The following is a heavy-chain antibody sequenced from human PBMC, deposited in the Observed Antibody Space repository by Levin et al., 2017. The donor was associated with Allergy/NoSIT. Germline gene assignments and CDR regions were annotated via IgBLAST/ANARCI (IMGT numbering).Heavy chain of an antibody. CDR1: GFTFSSYG. Sequence: GGSLRLSCAASGFTFSSYGMHWVRQAPGKGLEWVAVISYDGSNEYYSDSVKGRFTMSRDNSKNTLFLQMNSLRAEDTAVYYCAKLAIPHYDFWGRHLLYYGMDVWGQGTTVTVSS. D-gene: IGHD3/OR15-3a*01. CDR3: AKLAIPHYDFWGRHLLYYGMDV. J-gene: IGHJ6*02. V-gene: IGHV3-30*18. CDR2: ISYDGSNE.